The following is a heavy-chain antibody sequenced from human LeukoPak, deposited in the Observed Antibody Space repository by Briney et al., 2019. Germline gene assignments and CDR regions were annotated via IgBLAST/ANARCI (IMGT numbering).Heavy chain of an antibody. CDR2: ISGSGDNT. J-gene: IGHJ4*02. CDR3: AKDRGY. Sequence: GGSLRLSCAASGFTFSIFAMTWVRQAPGKGLEWVSAISGSGDNTYYADSVKGRFTISRDNSKNTLYLQINSLRAEDTAIYYCAKDRGYWGQGTLVTVSS. CDR1: GFTFSIFA. V-gene: IGHV3-23*01.